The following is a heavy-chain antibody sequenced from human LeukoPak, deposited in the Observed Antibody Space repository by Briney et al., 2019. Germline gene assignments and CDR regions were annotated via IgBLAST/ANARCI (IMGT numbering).Heavy chain of an antibody. Sequence: GGSLRLSCAASGFSFSRYAMTWVRQAPGKRLEWVSRINSDGTIIGYADSVKGRFTIPRDNAKNTLYLQMNSLRADDTAVYYCARSMYCGGDCYYYFDYWGQGTLVTVAS. D-gene: IGHD2-21*02. V-gene: IGHV3-74*01. J-gene: IGHJ4*02. CDR2: INSDGTII. CDR1: GFSFSRYA. CDR3: ARSMYCGGDCYYYFDY.